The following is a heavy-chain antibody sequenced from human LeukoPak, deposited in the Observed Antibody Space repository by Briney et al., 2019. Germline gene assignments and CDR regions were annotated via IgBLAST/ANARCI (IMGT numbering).Heavy chain of an antibody. CDR2: IYDSGST. CDR3: ARVSGGNLDY. Sequence: SETLSLTCTVSGGSIREYYLSWIRQPPGKGLEWIGYIYDSGSTNYNPSLKSRVTISVDTSKNQFSLKLSSVTAADTAVYYCARVSGGNLDYWGQGTLVTVSS. V-gene: IGHV4-59*01. CDR1: GGSIREYY. D-gene: IGHD4-23*01. J-gene: IGHJ4*02.